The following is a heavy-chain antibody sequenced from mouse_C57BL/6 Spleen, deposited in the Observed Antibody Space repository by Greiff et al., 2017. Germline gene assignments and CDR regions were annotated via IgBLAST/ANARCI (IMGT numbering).Heavy chain of an antibody. J-gene: IGHJ2*01. CDR2: IYPGDGDT. CDR1: GYAFSSSW. V-gene: IGHV1-82*01. CDR3: ARRDVDYFDS. Sequence: VQLQQSGPELVKPGASVKISCKASGYAFSSSWMNWVKQRPGKGLEWIGRIYPGDGDTNYNGKFKGKATLTADQSSSTAYMQLSSLTSEDSAVYFCARRDVDYFDSWGQGTTLTVSS.